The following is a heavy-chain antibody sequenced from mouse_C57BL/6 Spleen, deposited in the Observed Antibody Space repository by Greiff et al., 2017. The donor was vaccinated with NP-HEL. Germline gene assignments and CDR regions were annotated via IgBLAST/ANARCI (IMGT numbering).Heavy chain of an antibody. Sequence: QVHVKQSGAELVKPGASVKMSCKASGYTFTTYPIEWMKQNHGKSLEWIGNFHPYNDDTKYNEKFKGKATLTVEKSSSTVYLELSRLTSDDSAVYYCARRGANWDYFDYWGQGTTLTVSS. V-gene: IGHV1-47*01. CDR3: ARRGANWDYFDY. CDR1: GYTFTTYP. CDR2: FHPYNDDT. J-gene: IGHJ2*01. D-gene: IGHD4-1*01.